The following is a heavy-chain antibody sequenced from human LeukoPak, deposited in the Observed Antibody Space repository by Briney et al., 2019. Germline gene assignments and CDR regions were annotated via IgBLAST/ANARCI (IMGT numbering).Heavy chain of an antibody. CDR3: ARSYSSGSYYRAPRDYYYGMDV. D-gene: IGHD3-10*01. CDR2: IIPILGIA. CDR1: VGTFSSYA. Sequence: SVKVSCKASVGTFSSYAISWVRPAPGQGLEWMGRIIPILGIANYAQKFQGRVTITADKSTSTAYMELSSLRSEDTAVYYCARSYSSGSYYRAPRDYYYGMDVWGQGTTVTVSS. V-gene: IGHV1-69*04. J-gene: IGHJ6*02.